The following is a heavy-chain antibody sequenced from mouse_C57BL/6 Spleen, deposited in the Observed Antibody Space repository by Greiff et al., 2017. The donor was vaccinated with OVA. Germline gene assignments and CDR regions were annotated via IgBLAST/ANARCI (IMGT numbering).Heavy chain of an antibody. Sequence: VKLQESGPELVKPGASVKISCKASGYAFSSSWMNWVKQRPGKGLEWIGRIYPGDGDTNYNGKFKGKATLTADKSSSTAYMQLSSLTSEDSAVYFCARRLGKENYFDYWGQGTTLTVSS. CDR3: ARRLGKENYFDY. CDR1: GYAFSSSW. J-gene: IGHJ2*01. CDR2: IYPGDGDT. D-gene: IGHD4-1*01. V-gene: IGHV1-82*01.